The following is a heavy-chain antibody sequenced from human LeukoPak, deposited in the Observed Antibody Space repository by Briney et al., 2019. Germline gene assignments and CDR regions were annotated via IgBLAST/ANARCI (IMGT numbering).Heavy chain of an antibody. CDR2: ISWNSGSI. CDR1: GFTFDDYA. D-gene: IGHD3-10*01. CDR3: AKDNSPSYYGSGRDNWFDP. J-gene: IGHJ5*02. Sequence: SLRLSCAASGFTFDDYAMHWVRQAPGKGLEWGSGISWNSGSIGYADSVKGRFTISRDNAKNSLYLQMNSLRAEDTALYYCAKDNSPSYYGSGRDNWFDPWGQGTLGTVSS. V-gene: IGHV3-9*01.